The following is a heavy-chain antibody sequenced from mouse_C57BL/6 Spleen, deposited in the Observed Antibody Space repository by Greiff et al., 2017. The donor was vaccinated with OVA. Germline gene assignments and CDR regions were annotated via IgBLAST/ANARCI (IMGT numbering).Heavy chain of an antibody. D-gene: IGHD1-1*01. CDR2: INPNNGGT. CDR3: ARGDYCGGYDAMDN. Sequence: VQLQQSGPELVKPGASVKMSCKASGYTFTDYNMHWVKQSHGKSLEWIGYINPNNGGTSYNQKFKGKATLTVNKSSSTAYMELRSVTSEVSGVYYCARGDYCGGYDAMDNWGKGTSVTVSS. CDR1: GYTFTDYN. V-gene: IGHV1-22*01. J-gene: IGHJ4*01.